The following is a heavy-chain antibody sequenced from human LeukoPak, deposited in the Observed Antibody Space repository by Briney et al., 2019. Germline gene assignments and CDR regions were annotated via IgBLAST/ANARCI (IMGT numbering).Heavy chain of an antibody. J-gene: IGHJ3*02. Sequence: ASVKVSCKASGGTFSSYAISWVRQAPGQGLEWMGGIIPIFGTANYAQKFQGRVTITTDESTSTAYMELSSLRSEDTAVYYCARDLGGSYHDAFDIWGKGTMVTVSS. CDR2: IIPIFGTA. CDR3: ARDLGGSYHDAFDI. D-gene: IGHD1-26*01. V-gene: IGHV1-69*05. CDR1: GGTFSSYA.